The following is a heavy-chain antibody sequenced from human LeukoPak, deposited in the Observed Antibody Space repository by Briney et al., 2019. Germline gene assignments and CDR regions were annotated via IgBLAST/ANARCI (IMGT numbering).Heavy chain of an antibody. Sequence: GGSLRLSCAASGFTFDDYAMTWVRQAPGKGLDWVSGINWNGGSIGYADSVKGRFTISRDNAKNSLYLQMNSLRAEDTAFYYCASGGIYYGAAFEFWGQGTLVTVSS. CDR3: ASGGIYYGAAFEF. CDR2: INWNGGSI. D-gene: IGHD1-26*01. V-gene: IGHV3-20*04. J-gene: IGHJ4*02. CDR1: GFTFDDYA.